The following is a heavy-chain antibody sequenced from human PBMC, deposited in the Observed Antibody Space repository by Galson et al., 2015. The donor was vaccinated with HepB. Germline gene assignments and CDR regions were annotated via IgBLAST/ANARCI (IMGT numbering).Heavy chain of an antibody. CDR3: ARDRGPLGSGWFDP. D-gene: IGHD3-10*01. Sequence: SVKVSCKASGYTFTGYYMHWVRQAPGQGLEWMGWINPNSGGTNYAQKFQGRVTMTRDTSISTAYMELSRLRSDDTAVYYCARDRGPLGSGWFDPWGQGTLVTVSS. CDR2: INPNSGGT. V-gene: IGHV1-2*02. CDR1: GYTFTGYY. J-gene: IGHJ5*02.